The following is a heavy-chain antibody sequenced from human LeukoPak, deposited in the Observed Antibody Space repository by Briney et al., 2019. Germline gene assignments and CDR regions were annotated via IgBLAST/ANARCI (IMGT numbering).Heavy chain of an antibody. J-gene: IGHJ4*02. CDR1: GGSFSGYY. CDR2: INHSGST. CDR3: ARDSSYYYDSSGFYDY. V-gene: IGHV4-34*01. Sequence: SETLSLTCAVYGGSFSGYYWSWIRQPPGKGLEWIGEINHSGSTYYNPSLKSRVTMSVDTSKNQFSLKLSSVTAADTAVYYCARDSSYYYDSSGFYDYWGQGTLVTVSS. D-gene: IGHD3-22*01.